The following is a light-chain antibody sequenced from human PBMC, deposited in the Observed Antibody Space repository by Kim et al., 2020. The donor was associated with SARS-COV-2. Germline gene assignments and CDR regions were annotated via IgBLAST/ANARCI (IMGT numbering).Light chain of an antibody. CDR1: QGVSIY. CDR3: QKYSSAPFT. CDR2: GAS. Sequence: DIQMTQSPSSLSASVGDRVTISCRASQGVSIYLAWYQQKPGKVPKVLIYGASTLQSGVPSRFSGSGSGTDFTLTISGLQPEDVATYYCQKYSSAPFTFGPGTKVDIK. J-gene: IGKJ3*01. V-gene: IGKV1-27*01.